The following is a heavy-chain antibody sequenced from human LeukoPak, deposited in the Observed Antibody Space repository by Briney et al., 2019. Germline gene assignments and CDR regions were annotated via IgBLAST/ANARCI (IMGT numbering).Heavy chain of an antibody. Sequence: SETLSLTCTVSGDSINSGSYHWGWIRQPPGKGLEWIGSIQHSGNTYYNPSLKSRLTISVDTSKNQFSLKLNSVTAADTAVYYCARDGSHWGQGTLVSVSS. CDR3: ARDGSH. J-gene: IGHJ4*02. V-gene: IGHV4-39*02. CDR2: IQHSGNT. D-gene: IGHD2-2*03. CDR1: GDSINSGSYH.